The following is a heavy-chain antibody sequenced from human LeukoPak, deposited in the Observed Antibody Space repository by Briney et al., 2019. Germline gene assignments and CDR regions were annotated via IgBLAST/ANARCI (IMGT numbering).Heavy chain of an antibody. Sequence: PSETLSLTCSVSGGSIGNYYWNWLRQPAGKGLEWIGRIYASGSTNYNPSLKSRVTISMDKSKSHFSLNLKSVTAADTAFYYCARDFYGDDGHHPFDYWGQGIQVTVSS. CDR3: ARDFYGDDGHHPFDY. CDR1: GGSIGNYY. V-gene: IGHV4-4*07. J-gene: IGHJ4*02. CDR2: IYASGST. D-gene: IGHD2/OR15-2a*01.